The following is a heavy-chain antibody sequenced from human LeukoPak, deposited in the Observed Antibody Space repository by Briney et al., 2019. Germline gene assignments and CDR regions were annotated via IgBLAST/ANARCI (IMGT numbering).Heavy chain of an antibody. J-gene: IGHJ4*02. V-gene: IGHV3-21*01. CDR3: ARGDGYCSGGSCYWSFDY. CDR1: GFTFSSYS. CDR2: ISSSSSYI. D-gene: IGHD2-15*01. Sequence: GGSLRLSCAASGFTFSSYSMNWVRQAPGKGLEWVSSISSSSSYIYYADSVKGRFTISRDNAKNSLYLQMNSLRAEDTAVYYCARGDGYCSGGSCYWSFDYWGQGTLVTVSS.